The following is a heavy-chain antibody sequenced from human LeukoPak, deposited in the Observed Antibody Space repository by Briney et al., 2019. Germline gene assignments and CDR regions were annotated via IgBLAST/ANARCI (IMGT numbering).Heavy chain of an antibody. Sequence: GRSLRLSCAASGFTFDDYAMHWVRQAPGKGLEWVSGISWNSGSIGYADSVKGRFTISRDNAKNSLYLQMNSLRAEDTAVYYCARSYGSGSYYKPLDYWGQGTLVTVSS. CDR2: ISWNSGSI. CDR3: ARSYGSGSYYKPLDY. J-gene: IGHJ4*02. CDR1: GFTFDDYA. V-gene: IGHV3-9*01. D-gene: IGHD3-10*01.